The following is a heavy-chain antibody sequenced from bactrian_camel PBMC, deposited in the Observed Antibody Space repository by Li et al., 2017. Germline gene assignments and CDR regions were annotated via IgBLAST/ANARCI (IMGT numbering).Heavy chain of an antibody. D-gene: IGHD3*01. CDR2: TNPDGFWT. Sequence: HVQLVESGGGLVKPGEALRLSSIVTGFSLSDYGMAWVRQAPGKGPEWLASTNPDGFWTAYANSVKGRFTISRDNTKNTVYLEMSSLKSEDTARYFCAAGFTYWGQGTQVTVS. V-gene: IGHV3S6*01. J-gene: IGHJ4*01. CDR3: AAGFTY. CDR1: GFSLSDYG.